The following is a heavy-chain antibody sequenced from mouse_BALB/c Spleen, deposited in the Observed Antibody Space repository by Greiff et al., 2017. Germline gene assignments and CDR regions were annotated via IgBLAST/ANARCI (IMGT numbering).Heavy chain of an antibody. CDR2: IWSGGST. V-gene: IGHV2-2*02. D-gene: IGHD4-1*01. CDR1: GFSLTSYG. CDR3: ARGNWFFAY. Sequence: VMLVESGPGLVQPSQSLSITCTVSGFSLTSYGVHWVRQSPGKGLEWLGVIWSGGSTDYNAAFISRLSISKDNSKSQVFFKMNSLQANDTAIYYCARGNWFFAYWGQGTLVTVSA. J-gene: IGHJ3*01.